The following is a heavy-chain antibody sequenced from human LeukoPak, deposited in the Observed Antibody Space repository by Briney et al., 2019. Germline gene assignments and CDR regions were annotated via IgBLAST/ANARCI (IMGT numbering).Heavy chain of an antibody. CDR1: GGSISPYY. J-gene: IGHJ5*02. Sequence: SETLSLTCSLSGGSISPYYWSWIRQPPGKGLEWIGYIYYSGSTNYNPSLKSRVTISVDTSKNQFSLKLSSVTAADTAVYYCARGGGVNCSSTSCYSIGWFDPWGQGTLVTVSS. CDR3: ARGGGVNCSSTSCYSIGWFDP. D-gene: IGHD2-2*02. CDR2: IYYSGST. V-gene: IGHV4-59*12.